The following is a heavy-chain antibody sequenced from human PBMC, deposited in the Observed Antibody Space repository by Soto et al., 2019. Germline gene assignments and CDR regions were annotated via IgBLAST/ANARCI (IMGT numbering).Heavy chain of an antibody. CDR3: ARLPGYSYGYGGGLYYFDY. CDR1: GGSISSYY. CDR2: IYYSGST. V-gene: IGHV4-59*08. D-gene: IGHD5-18*01. Sequence: SETLSLTCTVSGGSISSYYWSWIRQPPGKGLEWIGYIYYSGSTNYNPSLKSRVTISVDTSKNQFSLKLSSVTAADTAVYYCARLPGYSYGYGGGLYYFDYWGQGTLVTVSS. J-gene: IGHJ4*02.